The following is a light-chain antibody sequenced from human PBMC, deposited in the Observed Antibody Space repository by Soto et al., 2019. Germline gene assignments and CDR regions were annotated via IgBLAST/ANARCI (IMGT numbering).Light chain of an antibody. V-gene: IGLV1-44*01. CDR1: SSNIGSHT. J-gene: IGLJ3*02. CDR2: NNN. CDR3: AAWDDSLNGVV. Sequence: QPVLTQPPSASGTPGQRVTISCSGSSSNIGSHTVNWYQHLPGTAPKLLIYNNNQRPSGVPDRFSGSKSGTSASLAISGLQSEDEADYYCAAWDDSLNGVVFGGGTKVTVL.